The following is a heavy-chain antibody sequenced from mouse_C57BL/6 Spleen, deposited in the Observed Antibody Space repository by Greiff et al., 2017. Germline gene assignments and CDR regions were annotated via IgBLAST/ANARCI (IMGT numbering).Heavy chain of an antibody. CDR1: GYTFTSYW. J-gene: IGHJ3*01. D-gene: IGHD2-4*01. Sequence: QVQLQQPGTELVKPGASVKLSCKASGYTFTSYWMHWVKQRPGQGLEWIGNINPSNGGTNYNEKFKSKATLTVDKSSSTASMQLSSLTSDDSAVYYCARGGNDYSAWFAYWGQGTLVTVSA. CDR2: INPSNGGT. V-gene: IGHV1-53*01. CDR3: ARGGNDYSAWFAY.